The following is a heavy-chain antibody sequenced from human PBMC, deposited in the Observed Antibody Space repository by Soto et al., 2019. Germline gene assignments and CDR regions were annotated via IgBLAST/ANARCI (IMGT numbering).Heavy chain of an antibody. CDR2: IYHSGST. CDR3: ARRRITMIVVVFDAFDI. Sequence: QVQLQESGPGLVKPSGTLSLTCAVSGGSISSSYWWSWVRQPPGKGLEWIGEIYHSGSTNYNPSLKSRVTISVDKSKNQLSLKLSSVTAADTAVYYCARRRITMIVVVFDAFDIWGQGTMVTVSS. D-gene: IGHD3-22*01. CDR1: GGSISSSYW. J-gene: IGHJ3*02. V-gene: IGHV4-4*02.